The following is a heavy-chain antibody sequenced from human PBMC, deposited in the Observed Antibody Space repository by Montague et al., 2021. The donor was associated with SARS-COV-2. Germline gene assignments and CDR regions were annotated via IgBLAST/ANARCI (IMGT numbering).Heavy chain of an antibody. Sequence: SETLSLTCTVSGGSISSYCWSWIRQPPGKGLEWIGYIYYSGSTNYNPSLKSRVTISVDTSKNQFSLKLSSVTAADTAVHYCARHHPAGGVRPWGQGTLVTVSS. J-gene: IGHJ5*02. V-gene: IGHV4-59*08. D-gene: IGHD2-8*02. CDR1: GGSISSYC. CDR3: ARHHPAGGVRP. CDR2: IYYSGST.